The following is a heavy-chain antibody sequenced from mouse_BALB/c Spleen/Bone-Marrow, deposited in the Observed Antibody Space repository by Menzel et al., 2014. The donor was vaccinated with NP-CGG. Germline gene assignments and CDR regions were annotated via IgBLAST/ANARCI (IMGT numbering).Heavy chain of an antibody. CDR3: ARPDYYGYLNY. CDR2: TNPDSRTI. Sequence: EVNLVESGGGLGQPGGYLKFTCEASGFDFRRYWMSWVRQATQKGLEWIGETNPDSRTINYSPSLKDKFIISRDNAKNPLYLRLNKVRSEDTALYYCARPDYYGYLNYWGPGTTLTVSS. J-gene: IGHJ2*01. D-gene: IGHD1-1*01. CDR1: GFDFRRYW. V-gene: IGHV4-1*02.